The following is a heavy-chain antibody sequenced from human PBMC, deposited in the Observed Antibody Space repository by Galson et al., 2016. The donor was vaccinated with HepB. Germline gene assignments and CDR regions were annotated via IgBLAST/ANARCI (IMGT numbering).Heavy chain of an antibody. D-gene: IGHD3-3*01. Sequence: SVKVSCKASGYTFTTYAIHWVRQAPGQRLEWMAWINTGNGDAEYSQKFQGRLAITRDISASTAYMELRSLRSDDTAVYYCATSSGFWRRDYYYAMHVWGQETTVTVSS. CDR2: INTGNGDA. CDR1: GYTFTTYA. CDR3: ATSSGFWRRDYYYAMHV. V-gene: IGHV1-3*04. J-gene: IGHJ6*02.